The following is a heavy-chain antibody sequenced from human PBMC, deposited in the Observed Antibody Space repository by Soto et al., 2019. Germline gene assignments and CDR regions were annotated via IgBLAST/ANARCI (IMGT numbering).Heavy chain of an antibody. CDR1: GFTFSSYA. Sequence: PGGSLRLSCAASGFTFSSYAMHWVRQAPGKGLEWVAVISYDGSNKYYADSVKGRFTISRDNSKNTLYLQMNSLRAEDTAVYYCARDPTAAPYHFDYWGQGTLVTVSS. V-gene: IGHV3-30-3*01. J-gene: IGHJ4*02. CDR2: ISYDGSNK. CDR3: ARDPTAAPYHFDY. D-gene: IGHD2-21*02.